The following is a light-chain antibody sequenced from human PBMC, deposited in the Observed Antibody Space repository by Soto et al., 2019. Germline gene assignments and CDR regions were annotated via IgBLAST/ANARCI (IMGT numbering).Light chain of an antibody. J-gene: IGLJ1*01. CDR1: SSDVGGYNY. CDR2: DVS. Sequence: QSVLTQPASVSVSPGQSITISCTGTSSDVGGYNYVSWYQQHPGKAPKLMIYDVSNRPSGVSNRFSGSKSGNTASLTISGLQAEDEADYYCRSYTSSSTPYVFGTGTKVTVL. V-gene: IGLV2-14*01. CDR3: RSYTSSSTPYV.